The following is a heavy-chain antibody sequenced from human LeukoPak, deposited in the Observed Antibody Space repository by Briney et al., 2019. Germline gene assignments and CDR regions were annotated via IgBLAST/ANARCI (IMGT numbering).Heavy chain of an antibody. D-gene: IGHD3-16*02. J-gene: IGHJ4*02. V-gene: IGHV3-23*01. CDR3: AKTPRLRLGELSSNFDY. Sequence: GGSLRLSCAASGFTFSSYAMSWVRQAPGKGLEWVSAISGSGGSTYYADSVKGRFTISRDNSKNTLYLQMNSLRAEDTAVYYCAKTPRLRLGELSSNFDYWGQGTLVTVSS. CDR2: ISGSGGST. CDR1: GFTFSSYA.